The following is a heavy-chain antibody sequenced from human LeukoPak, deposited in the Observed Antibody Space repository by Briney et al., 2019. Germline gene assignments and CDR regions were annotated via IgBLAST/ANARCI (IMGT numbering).Heavy chain of an antibody. J-gene: IGHJ4*02. D-gene: IGHD2-21*02. CDR2: IGTLNDI. CDR1: GFTFSNYD. CDR3: SRIGAPGHCGGDCYSGDY. V-gene: IGHV3-13*01. Sequence: GGSLRLSCAASGFTFSNYDMHWVRQVAGKGLEWVSGIGTLNDIYYLGSVKGRFIISRENAKNTLYLQMNNLRAGDTAVYYCSRIGAPGHCGGDCYSGDYWGQGTLVTVSS.